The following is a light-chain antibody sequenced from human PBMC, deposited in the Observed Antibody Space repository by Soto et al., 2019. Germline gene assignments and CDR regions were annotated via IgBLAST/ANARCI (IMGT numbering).Light chain of an antibody. CDR3: KKYNAAPLT. Sequence: DFQMTQSPSSLSASVGDRVTITCRASQSFSTYLAWYQQKPGKVPKLLISGISTLQSGVPSRFSGSGYGTEFALTISNLQPEDVATYYCKKYNAAPLTLGGGAKVDIK. CDR1: QSFSTY. V-gene: IGKV1-27*01. J-gene: IGKJ4*01. CDR2: GIS.